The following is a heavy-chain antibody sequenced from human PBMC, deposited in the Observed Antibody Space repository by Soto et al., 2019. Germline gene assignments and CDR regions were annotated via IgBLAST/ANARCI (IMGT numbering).Heavy chain of an antibody. J-gene: IGHJ6*02. Sequence: QVQLQESGPGLVKPSETLSLICTVSGGSINSYYWSWIRQPPGKGLEWIGYIFYIGGTKYNPSLKSRVTISVDRSKNQFFLELSSVTAADTAMYYCARVLPHCSSVGCLYGLDVWGQGTTVTVSS. V-gene: IGHV4-59*01. D-gene: IGHD2-2*01. CDR1: GGSINSYY. CDR2: IFYIGGT. CDR3: ARVLPHCSSVGCLYGLDV.